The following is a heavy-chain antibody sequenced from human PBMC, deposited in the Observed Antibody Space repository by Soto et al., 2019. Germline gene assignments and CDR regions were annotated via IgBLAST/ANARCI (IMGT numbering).Heavy chain of an antibody. CDR3: ASPGR. CDR2: ISYDGSNK. CDR1: GFTFSSYA. J-gene: IGHJ4*02. Sequence: QVQLVESGGGVVQPGRSLRLSCAASGFTFSSYAMHWVRQAPGKGLEWVAVISYDGSNKYYADSVKGRFTISRDNSKNTLYLQMNSLRAEVTAVYYCASPGRGGQGTLVTVSS. V-gene: IGHV3-30-3*01. D-gene: IGHD1-26*01.